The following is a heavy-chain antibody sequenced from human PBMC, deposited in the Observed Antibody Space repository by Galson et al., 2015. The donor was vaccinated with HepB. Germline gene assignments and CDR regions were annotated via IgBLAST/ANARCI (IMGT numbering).Heavy chain of an antibody. CDR1: GYKFSAYS. CDR2: ISTNTGNP. D-gene: IGHD3-22*01. J-gene: IGHJ4*02. Sequence: SVKVSCKASGYKFSAYSINWVRQAPGQGLEWMGWISTNTGNPTYAQGFTGRFVFSFDTSVTTTYLQINSLREEDTAVYYCVRDRYYDSSGYAYWGLGTRVTVSS. V-gene: IGHV7-4-1*02. CDR3: VRDRYYDSSGYAY.